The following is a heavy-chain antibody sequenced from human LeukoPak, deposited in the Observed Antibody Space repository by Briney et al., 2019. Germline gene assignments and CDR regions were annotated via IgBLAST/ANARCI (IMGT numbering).Heavy chain of an antibody. CDR1: GFTLSSYW. Sequence: GGSLRLSCAASGFTLSSYWMSWVRQAPGKGLEWVANIKQDGSEENHVDSVEGRFTISRDNAKNSLYLQMSGLRAEDTAVYYCARDSPIVGATGASDYWGQGTLVTVAS. D-gene: IGHD1-26*01. CDR3: ARDSPIVGATGASDY. J-gene: IGHJ4*02. CDR2: IKQDGSEE. V-gene: IGHV3-7*01.